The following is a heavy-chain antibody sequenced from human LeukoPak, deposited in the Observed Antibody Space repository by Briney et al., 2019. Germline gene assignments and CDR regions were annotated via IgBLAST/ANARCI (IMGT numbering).Heavy chain of an antibody. D-gene: IGHD3-3*01. CDR1: GFTFSSYS. J-gene: IGHJ4*02. V-gene: IGHV3-48*01. Sequence: PGRSLRLSCAASGFTFSSYSMNWVRQAPGKGLEWVSYISSSSSTIYYADSVKGRFTISRDNAKNSLYLQMNSLRAEDTAVYYCARDQGYYDFWSGYYTPFDYWGQGTLVTVSS. CDR2: ISSSSSTI. CDR3: ARDQGYYDFWSGYYTPFDY.